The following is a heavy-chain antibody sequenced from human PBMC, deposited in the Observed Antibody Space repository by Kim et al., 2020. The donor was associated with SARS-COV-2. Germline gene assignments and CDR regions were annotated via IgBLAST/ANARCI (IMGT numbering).Heavy chain of an antibody. V-gene: IGHV3-21*01. Sequence: YYADSVKGRFTISRDNAKNSLYLQMNSLRAEDTAVYYCAREGEMATFFDYWGQGTLVTVSS. D-gene: IGHD3-16*01. CDR3: AREGEMATFFDY. J-gene: IGHJ4*02.